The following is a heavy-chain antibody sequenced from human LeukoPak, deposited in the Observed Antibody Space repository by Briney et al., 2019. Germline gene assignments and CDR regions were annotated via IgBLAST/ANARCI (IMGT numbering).Heavy chain of an antibody. Sequence: GGSLRLSCSASGFTFSAYWMTWVRQAPGQGLEWVANIKEDGTEKNYVDSVKGRFTISRDNAKNSMHLQINSLRAEDTAVYYCARPGIAGAGTAYSDYWGQGTLATVSS. CDR3: ARPGIAGAGTAYSDY. CDR1: GFTFSAYW. CDR2: IKEDGTEK. D-gene: IGHD6-13*01. V-gene: IGHV3-7*01. J-gene: IGHJ4*02.